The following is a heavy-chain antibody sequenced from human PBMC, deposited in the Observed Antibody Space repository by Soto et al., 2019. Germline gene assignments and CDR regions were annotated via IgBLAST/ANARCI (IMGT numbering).Heavy chain of an antibody. D-gene: IGHD2-2*01. CDR1: GYSISSGYY. CDR2: IYHSGST. J-gene: IGHJ4*02. Sequence: SETLSLTCAVSGYSISSGYYWGCIRQPPGKGLEWIGSIYHSGSTYYNPSLKSRVTISVDTSKNQFSLKLSSVTAADTAVYYCARDPTHIVVVPAASHPDYWGQGTLVTVSS. V-gene: IGHV4-38-2*02. CDR3: ARDPTHIVVVPAASHPDY.